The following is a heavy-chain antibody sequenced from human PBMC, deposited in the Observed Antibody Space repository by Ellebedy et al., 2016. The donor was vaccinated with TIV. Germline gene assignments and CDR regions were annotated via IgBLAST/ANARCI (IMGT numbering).Heavy chain of an antibody. Sequence: GGSLRLXCAASGFTFDDYAMHWVRQVPGKGLEWVSGISWNSGSIGYADSVKGRFTISRDNAKNSLYLQMNRLRVEDTAVYYCARGPVQYYYGSGIYYFDYWGQGTLVTVSS. V-gene: IGHV3-9*01. CDR1: GFTFDDYA. CDR2: ISWNSGSI. CDR3: ARGPVQYYYGSGIYYFDY. J-gene: IGHJ4*02. D-gene: IGHD3-10*01.